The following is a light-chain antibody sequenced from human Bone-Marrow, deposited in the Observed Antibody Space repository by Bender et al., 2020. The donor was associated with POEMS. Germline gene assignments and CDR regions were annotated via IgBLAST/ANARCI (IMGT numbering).Light chain of an antibody. Sequence: QSALTQPASVSRSPGQSITISCTGTNSDIGSYTLVSWYQQHPAKAPTLINYEDNKRPSGVSNRFSGSRSGNTASLTISGLQAEDEGDYFCCSYAGSATWIFGGGTRLTVL. CDR1: NSDIGSYTL. CDR2: EDN. CDR3: CSYAGSATWI. V-gene: IGLV2-23*01. J-gene: IGLJ2*01.